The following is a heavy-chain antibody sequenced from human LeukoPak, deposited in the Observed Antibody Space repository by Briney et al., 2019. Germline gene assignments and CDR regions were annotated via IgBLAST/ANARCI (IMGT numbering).Heavy chain of an antibody. CDR1: GGSISSYY. Sequence: SETLSVTCTVSGGSISSYYWNWIRQPAGKGLEWIGRIYTTGSTNYNPSLKSRVTMSVDTSKSQFSLKLSSVTAADTAMYYCARTLYYGDFADDAFDIWGQGTMVTVSS. V-gene: IGHV4-4*07. CDR3: ARTLYYGDFADDAFDI. CDR2: IYTTGST. D-gene: IGHD4-17*01. J-gene: IGHJ3*02.